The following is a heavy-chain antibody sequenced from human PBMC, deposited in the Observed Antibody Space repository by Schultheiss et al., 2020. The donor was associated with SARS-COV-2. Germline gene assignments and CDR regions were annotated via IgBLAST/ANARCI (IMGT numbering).Heavy chain of an antibody. J-gene: IGHJ4*02. D-gene: IGHD1-14*01. Sequence: SETLSLTCTVSGGSISSYYWSWIRQPAGKGLEWLGRIYTSGSTNYNPSLKSRVTISVDTSKNQFSLKLSSVTAADTAVYYCASSRSYGTDGEYWGQGTLVTVAS. CDR1: GGSISSYY. CDR2: IYTSGST. CDR3: ASSRSYGTDGEY. V-gene: IGHV4-4*07.